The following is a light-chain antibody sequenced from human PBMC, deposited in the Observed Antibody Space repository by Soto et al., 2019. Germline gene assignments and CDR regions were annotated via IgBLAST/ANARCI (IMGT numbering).Light chain of an antibody. Sequence: EIVMTQSPATMSVSPGDRATLSCMASQSVSSNLAWYQQKPGQAPRLLIYGASTRATGIPARFSGSGSGTEFTLTISSLQSEDFAVYYCQQYNNWPLMYTFGQGTKLEIK. CDR3: QQYNNWPLMYT. CDR2: GAS. J-gene: IGKJ2*01. CDR1: QSVSSN. V-gene: IGKV3-15*01.